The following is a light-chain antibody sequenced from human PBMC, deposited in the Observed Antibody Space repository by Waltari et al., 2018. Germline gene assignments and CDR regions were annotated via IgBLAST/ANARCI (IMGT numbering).Light chain of an antibody. CDR2: WAS. Sequence: DIRIAPSPHFLGVSPGGRGFLHRKFHPSIFYSSNNKNYLAWYQQKPGQPPKLLIYWASSREFGVPKRFSGSGSGTDFTLTISSLEAEDVAIYYCQQYYSMPLTFGPGTTVEI. J-gene: IGKJ3*01. V-gene: IGKV4-1*01. CDR1: PSIFYSSNNKNY. CDR3: QQYYSMPLT.